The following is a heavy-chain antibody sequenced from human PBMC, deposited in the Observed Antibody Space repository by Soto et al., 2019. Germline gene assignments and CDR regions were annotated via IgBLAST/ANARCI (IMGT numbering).Heavy chain of an antibody. Sequence: QVQLVESGGGVVQPGRSLRLSCAASGFIFNSYGLHWVRQAPGKGLEWVALVSYDGNSQYYADSVKGRFTISRDNSKNTLFLQMNSLITEDTAVYYCAKGLSDDYYYYYGMDVW. CDR3: AKGLSDDYYYYYGMDV. V-gene: IGHV3-30*18. CDR1: GFIFNSYG. CDR2: VSYDGNSQ. D-gene: IGHD2-2*01. J-gene: IGHJ6*01.